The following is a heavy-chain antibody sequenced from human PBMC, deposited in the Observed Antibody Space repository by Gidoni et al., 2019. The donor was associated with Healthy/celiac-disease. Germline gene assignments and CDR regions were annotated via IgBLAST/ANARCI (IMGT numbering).Heavy chain of an antibody. D-gene: IGHD3-3*01. CDR1: GLTFSSHA. V-gene: IGHV3-23*01. Sequence: EVQLLESGGGLVQPGGSLRLSCAASGLTFSSHAMSWVRQAPGKGLEWVSAISGSGGSTYYADSVKGRFTISRDNSKNTLYLQMNSLRAEDTAVYYCAKAPTSLRFLEWTYFDYWGQGTLVTVSS. J-gene: IGHJ4*02. CDR3: AKAPTSLRFLEWTYFDY. CDR2: ISGSGGST.